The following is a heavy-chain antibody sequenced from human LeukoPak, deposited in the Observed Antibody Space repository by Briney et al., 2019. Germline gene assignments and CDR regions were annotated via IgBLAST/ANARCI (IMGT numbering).Heavy chain of an antibody. V-gene: IGHV4-34*01. CDR2: INHSGST. D-gene: IGHD3-9*01. CDR1: GGSFSGYY. Sequence: SETLSLTCAVYGGSFSGYYWSWIRQPPGKGLEWIGEINHSGSTNYNPSLKSRVTISVDTSKNQFSLKLSSVTAADTAVYYCARGSPYYDILTGLPSGPFDYWGQGTLVTVSS. CDR3: ARGSPYYDILTGLPSGPFDY. J-gene: IGHJ4*02.